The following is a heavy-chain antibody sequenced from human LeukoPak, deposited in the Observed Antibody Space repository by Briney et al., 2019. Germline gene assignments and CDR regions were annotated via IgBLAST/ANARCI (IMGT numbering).Heavy chain of an antibody. D-gene: IGHD4-17*01. J-gene: IGHJ4*02. CDR2: IWHDGSSK. CDR1: GFTFSPYG. V-gene: IGHV3-33*01. CDR3: ARDSDYGDGFDY. Sequence: GRSLRLSCAASGFTFSPYGVHGLRQAPGKGLEWVAVIWHDGSSKYYADSVKGRFLLSRDNSLNTVYLQMNSLRAEDTAVYYCARDSDYGDGFDYWGQGTLVTVSS.